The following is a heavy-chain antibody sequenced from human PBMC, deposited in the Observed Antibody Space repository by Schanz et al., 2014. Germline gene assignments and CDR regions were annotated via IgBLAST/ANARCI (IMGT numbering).Heavy chain of an antibody. CDR1: GFTFTTFA. CDR3: ARDRWDWNNAFDI. J-gene: IGHJ3*02. CDR2: ISDRGDGT. Sequence: EQVLESGGGSVQPGGSLRLSCATSGFTFTTFAMTWVRQAPGKGLEWVSGISDRGDGTNYGDSVRGRFTISRDNSRNTLYLQMNSLRAEDTAVYYCARDRWDWNNAFDIWGQGTMVTVSS. V-gene: IGHV3-23*01. D-gene: IGHD1-1*01.